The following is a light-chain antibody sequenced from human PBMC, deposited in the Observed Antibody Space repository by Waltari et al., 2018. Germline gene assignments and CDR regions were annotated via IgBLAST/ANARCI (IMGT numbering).Light chain of an antibody. CDR1: SSNIGAGYD. J-gene: IGLJ1*01. V-gene: IGLV1-40*01. CDR3: QTYDSSLSGYV. Sequence: QSVLTQPPSVSGAPGQRVTISCTGSSSNIGAGYDVHWYQQLPGTAPKLLIYGSSSLPSGVPDRVSGSKSRTSASLSSTGLQAEDEADYYCQTYDSSLSGYVFVTGSKVTVL. CDR2: GSS.